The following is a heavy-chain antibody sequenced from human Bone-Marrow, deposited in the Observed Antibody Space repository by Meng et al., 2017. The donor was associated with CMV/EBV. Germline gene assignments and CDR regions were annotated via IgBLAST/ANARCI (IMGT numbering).Heavy chain of an antibody. V-gene: IGHV4-39*07. Sequence: GSMRLSCTVSGGSISSSSYYWGWIRQPPGKGLEWFGSIYYSGSTYYNPSLKSRVTISVDTSKNQFSLKLSSVTAADTAVYYCSRDLSIAAAGTRGWFDPWGQGTLVTVSS. D-gene: IGHD6-13*01. CDR2: IYYSGST. J-gene: IGHJ5*02. CDR1: GGSISSSSYY. CDR3: SRDLSIAAAGTRGWFDP.